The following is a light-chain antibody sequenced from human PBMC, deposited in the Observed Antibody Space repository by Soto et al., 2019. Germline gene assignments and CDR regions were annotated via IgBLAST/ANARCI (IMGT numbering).Light chain of an antibody. CDR3: SSYTGITTLGI. Sequence: QSALTQPASVSGSPGQSITISCTGTSRDIGAYNFISWYQQHPGKAPKLLIYDVSDRPTGVSNRFSGSKSGSAASLTISGLQAEDEADYYCSSYTGITTLGIFGGGTKLTVL. V-gene: IGLV2-14*01. CDR2: DVS. CDR1: SRDIGAYNF. J-gene: IGLJ2*01.